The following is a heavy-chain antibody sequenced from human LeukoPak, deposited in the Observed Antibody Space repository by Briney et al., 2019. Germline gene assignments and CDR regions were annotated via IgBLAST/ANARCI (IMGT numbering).Heavy chain of an antibody. Sequence: GGSLRLSCAASGFTVSSNYMSWVRQAPGKGLEWVSVIYSGGSTYHADSVKGRFTISRDNSKNTLYLQMNSLRAEDTAVYYCARDYYGSGPKVYGMDVWGQGTTVTVSS. CDR1: GFTVSSNY. V-gene: IGHV3-53*01. CDR3: ARDYYGSGPKVYGMDV. J-gene: IGHJ6*02. CDR2: IYSGGST. D-gene: IGHD3-10*01.